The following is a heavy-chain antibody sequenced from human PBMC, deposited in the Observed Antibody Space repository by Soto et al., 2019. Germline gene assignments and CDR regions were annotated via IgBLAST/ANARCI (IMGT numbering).Heavy chain of an antibody. J-gene: IGHJ4*02. CDR3: ARGRYYYDSSGYYYFDY. Sequence: QVQLVQSGAEVKKPGASVKVSCKASGYTFTSYDINWVRQATGQGLEWMGWMNPNNGNTGYAQKFQGRVTMTRNTSXSXXYMELSSLRSEDTAVYYCARGRYYYDSSGYYYFDYWGQGTLVTVSS. D-gene: IGHD3-22*01. V-gene: IGHV1-8*01. CDR2: MNPNNGNT. CDR1: GYTFTSYD.